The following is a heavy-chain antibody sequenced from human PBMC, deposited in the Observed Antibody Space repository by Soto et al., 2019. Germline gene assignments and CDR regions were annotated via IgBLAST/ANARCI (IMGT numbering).Heavy chain of an antibody. CDR2: ISYDGSNK. CDR3: AKGDYYDSSGYPPHY. V-gene: IGHV3-30*18. CDR1: GFTFSSYG. Sequence: QVQLVESGGGVVQPGRSLRLSCAASGFTFSSYGMHWVRQAPGKGLEWVAVISYDGSNKYYADYVKGRFTSSRHNSKNTLYLQMNSLRAEDTAVYYCAKGDYYDSSGYPPHYWGQGTLVTVSS. D-gene: IGHD3-22*01. J-gene: IGHJ4*02.